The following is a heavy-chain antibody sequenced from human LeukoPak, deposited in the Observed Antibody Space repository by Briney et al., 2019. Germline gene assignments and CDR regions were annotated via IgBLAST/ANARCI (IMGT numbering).Heavy chain of an antibody. Sequence: GGSLRLSCAASGFTFSSYGMHWVRQAPGKGLEWVAVISYDGSNKYYADSVKGRFTISRDNSKNTLYLQMNSLRAEDTAVYYCAKLQGYSYGCFDYWGQGTLVTVSS. D-gene: IGHD5-18*01. J-gene: IGHJ4*02. V-gene: IGHV3-30*18. CDR3: AKLQGYSYGCFDY. CDR1: GFTFSSYG. CDR2: ISYDGSNK.